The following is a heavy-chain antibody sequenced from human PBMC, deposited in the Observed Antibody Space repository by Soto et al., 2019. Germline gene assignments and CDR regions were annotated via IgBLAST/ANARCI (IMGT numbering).Heavy chain of an antibody. V-gene: IGHV4-59*02. D-gene: IGHD5-18*01. CDR1: GGSVNGYY. CDR2: NYHSGRT. Sequence: SETLSLTCAVYGGSVNGYYWNWIRQPPGKGLEWIGYNYHSGRTNYNPSLKSRVTISVDTSKNQFSLQLSSVTAADTAVYYCAKGDSTTHGDSFDIWGQGTMVTVSS. J-gene: IGHJ3*02. CDR3: AKGDSTTHGDSFDI.